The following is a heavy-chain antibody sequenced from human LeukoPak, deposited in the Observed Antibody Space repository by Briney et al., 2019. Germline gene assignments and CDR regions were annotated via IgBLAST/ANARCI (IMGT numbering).Heavy chain of an antibody. Sequence: SETLSLTCTVSGGSISSSSYYWGWIRQPPGKGLECIGSLYNSGSTYYNSSLKSRVTTSVDTSKNQFSLKLSSVTAADTAVYYCAGIIAVAGAFDYWGQGALVTVSS. V-gene: IGHV4-39*07. J-gene: IGHJ4*02. CDR1: GGSISSSSYY. CDR3: AGIIAVAGAFDY. D-gene: IGHD6-19*01. CDR2: LYNSGST.